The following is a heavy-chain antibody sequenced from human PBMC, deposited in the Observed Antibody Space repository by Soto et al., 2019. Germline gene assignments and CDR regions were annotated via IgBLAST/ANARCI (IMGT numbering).Heavy chain of an antibody. CDR1: GFTFRGYA. Sequence: QVQLVESGGGVVQPGRSLRLSCAASGFTFRGYAMDWVRQAPGKGLEWVAVISYVGTNKYYADSVKGRFNISKDNSKNTLSLQMNSLRPEDTAVYYCSRGDSNSWSDYWGQGTLVTVSS. V-gene: IGHV3-30*01. J-gene: IGHJ4*02. D-gene: IGHD6-13*01. CDR2: ISYVGTNK. CDR3: SRGDSNSWSDY.